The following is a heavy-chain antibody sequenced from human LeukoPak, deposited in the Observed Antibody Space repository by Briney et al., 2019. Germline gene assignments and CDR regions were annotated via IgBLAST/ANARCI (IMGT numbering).Heavy chain of an antibody. D-gene: IGHD2-21*02. CDR3: ASDVVVTADDAFDI. Sequence: GGSLRLSCAASGFTFSSYSMNWVRHAPGKGLEWVSSISSSSSYTSYAHSVNGRFTISSDNAKNSLYLQMNSLRAEDTSVYYCASDVVVTADDAFDIWGQGTMVTVSS. CDR2: ISSSSSYT. CDR1: GFTFSSYS. J-gene: IGHJ3*02. V-gene: IGHV3-21*01.